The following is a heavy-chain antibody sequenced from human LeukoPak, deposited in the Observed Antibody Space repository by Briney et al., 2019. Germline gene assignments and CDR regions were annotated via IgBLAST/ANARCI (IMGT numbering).Heavy chain of an antibody. CDR2: ISDSGGST. CDR3: VRGYSFGPYGMDV. CDR1: GFPFSSYA. V-gene: IGHV3-64D*09. Sequence: GGSLRLSCSASGFPFSSYAMHWGRQAPGKGLEDFSAISDSGGSTYYADSVKGRFTISRDNSKNTLYLQMSSLRAEDTAVYFCVRGYSFGPYGMDVWGQGTTVTVSS. J-gene: IGHJ6*02. D-gene: IGHD2-15*01.